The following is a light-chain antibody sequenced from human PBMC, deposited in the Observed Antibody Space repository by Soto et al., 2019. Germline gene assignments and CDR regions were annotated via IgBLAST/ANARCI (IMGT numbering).Light chain of an antibody. CDR2: GGS. J-gene: IGKJ5*01. Sequence: EIVLTQSPGTLSLSPGERATLSCRASQSVSSSYLAWHQHKPGLAPRLLIYGGSRRATGIPDRFSGSVSGTDFTLTISRLEPEDFAVYYCQQYGYLIPFGQGTRLEIK. CDR3: QQYGYLIP. V-gene: IGKV3-20*01. CDR1: QSVSSSY.